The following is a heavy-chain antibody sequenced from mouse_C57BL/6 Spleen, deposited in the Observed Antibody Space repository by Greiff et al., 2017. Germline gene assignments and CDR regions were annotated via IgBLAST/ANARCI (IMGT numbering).Heavy chain of an antibody. V-gene: IGHV3-6*01. Sequence: VQLQQSGPGLVKPSQSLSLTCSVTGYSITSGYYWNWIRQFPGNKLEWMGYISYDGSNNYNPSLKNRISITRDTSKNQFFLKLNSVTTEDTATYYCARGDYRYWYFDVWGTGTTVTVSS. J-gene: IGHJ1*03. CDR3: ARGDYRYWYFDV. CDR1: GYSITSGYY. D-gene: IGHD2-4*01. CDR2: ISYDGSN.